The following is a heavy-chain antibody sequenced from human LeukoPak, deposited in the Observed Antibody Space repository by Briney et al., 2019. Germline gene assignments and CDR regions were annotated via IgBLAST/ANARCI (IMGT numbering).Heavy chain of an antibody. Sequence: KPSESLSLTCTVSGGSISSYFWSWIRQPPGKGLEFIGYIYYSGSTYYNPSLKSRVTMSVDTSRNRFSLRLSSVTAADTAVYYCARKRRLGKSFDSWGQGTLVTVSS. J-gene: IGHJ4*02. D-gene: IGHD7-27*01. V-gene: IGHV4-59*01. CDR3: ARKRRLGKSFDS. CDR2: IYYSGST. CDR1: GGSISSYF.